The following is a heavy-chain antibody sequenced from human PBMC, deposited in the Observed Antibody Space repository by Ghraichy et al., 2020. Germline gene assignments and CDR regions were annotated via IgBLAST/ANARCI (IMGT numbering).Heavy chain of an antibody. V-gene: IGHV3-21*01. CDR3: ARNNYGSGSYSDS. D-gene: IGHD3-10*01. CDR1: GFTFSSYS. J-gene: IGHJ4*02. CDR2: ISSSSSYI. Sequence: GGSLRLSCAASGFTFSSYSMNWVRQAPGKGLEWVSSISSSSSYIYYADSVKGRFTISRDNAKNSLYLQMNSLRAEDTAVYYCARNNYGSGSYSDSWGQGTLVTVSS.